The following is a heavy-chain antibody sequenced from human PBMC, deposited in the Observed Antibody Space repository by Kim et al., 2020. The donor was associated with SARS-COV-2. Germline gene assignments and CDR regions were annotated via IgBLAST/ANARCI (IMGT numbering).Heavy chain of an antibody. CDR3: PKGGCGWIWDY. J-gene: IGHJ4*01. CDR2: IDGSDGTT. V-gene: IGHV3-23*01. CDR1: GFTFFGHA. D-gene: IGHD5-12*01. Sequence: GGSLRLSCTTSGFTFFGHAMSWVRQAPGKGLEWVSSIDGSDGTTYYVDSVKGRFSISRDDSRNTLYLQMNALRADDTATYYCPKGGCGWIWDYCGHGTLV.